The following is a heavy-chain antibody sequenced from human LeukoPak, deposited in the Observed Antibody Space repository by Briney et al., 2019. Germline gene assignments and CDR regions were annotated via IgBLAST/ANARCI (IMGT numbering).Heavy chain of an antibody. CDR3: VNWGIVAVPSAKGLAYGFDT. J-gene: IGHJ3*02. D-gene: IGHD2-2*01. V-gene: IGHV3-23*01. Sequence: GGSLRLSCAASGFTSSSYAMNWVRQAPGKGLEWVSGVSGSGASTYYADSVKGRFTISRDNSKNTLFLQMNSLRDEDTAVYYCVNWGIVAVPSAKGLAYGFDTWGQGTMVTVSS. CDR2: VSGSGAST. CDR1: GFTSSSYA.